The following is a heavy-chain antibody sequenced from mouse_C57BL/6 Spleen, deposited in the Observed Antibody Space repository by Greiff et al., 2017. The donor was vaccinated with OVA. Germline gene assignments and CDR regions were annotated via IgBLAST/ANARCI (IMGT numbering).Heavy chain of an antibody. CDR1: GFTFSDYG. Sequence: VQLKESGGGLVKPGGSLKLSCAASGFTFSDYGMHWVRQAPEKGLEWVAYISSGSSTIYYADTVKGRFTISRDNAKNTLFLQMTRLRSEDTAMYYGAGGVYGSRSYWYFDVWGTGTTVTGSS. J-gene: IGHJ1*03. CDR3: AGGVYGSRSYWYFDV. CDR2: ISSGSSTI. V-gene: IGHV5-17*01. D-gene: IGHD1-1*01.